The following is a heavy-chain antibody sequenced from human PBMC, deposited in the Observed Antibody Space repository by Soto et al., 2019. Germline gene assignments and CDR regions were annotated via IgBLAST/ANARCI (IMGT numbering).Heavy chain of an antibody. V-gene: IGHV4-59*01. J-gene: IGHJ4*02. Sequence: SETLSLSCTVSGGSISSYYWSWIRQPPGKGLEWIGYIYYSGSTNYNPSLKSRVTISVDTSKNQFSLKLSSVTAADTAVYYCARALYYYDSSGQIIFQLDYWGQGTLVTVS. CDR2: IYYSGST. D-gene: IGHD3-22*01. CDR1: GGSISSYY. CDR3: ARALYYYDSSGQIIFQLDY.